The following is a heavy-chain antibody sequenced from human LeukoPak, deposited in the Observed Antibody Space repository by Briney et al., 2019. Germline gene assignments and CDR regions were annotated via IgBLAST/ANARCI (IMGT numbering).Heavy chain of an antibody. V-gene: IGHV1-69*01. CDR3: ARHVQLVGGGDY. J-gene: IGHJ4*02. CDR2: IIPIFGTA. D-gene: IGHD6-13*01. CDR1: GGTFSSYA. Sequence: SVKVSCKASGGTFSSYAISWVRQAPGQGLEWMGGIIPIFGTANYAQKFQGRVTITADESTSTAYMELSSLRSEDTAVYYCARHVQLVGGGDYWGQGTLVTVSS.